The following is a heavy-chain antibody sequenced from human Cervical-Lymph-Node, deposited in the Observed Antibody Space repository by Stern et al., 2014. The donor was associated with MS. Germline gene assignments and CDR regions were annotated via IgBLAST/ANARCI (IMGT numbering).Heavy chain of an antibody. CDR2: IHPNSGGT. CDR3: ARDYYDSSYYYYGMDV. D-gene: IGHD3-22*01. V-gene: IGHV1-2*04. Sequence: QVQLVQSGAEVKKPGASVKVSCKASGYTFTGYYMHWVRQAPGQGLEWMGWIHPNSGGTNYAQKFQGWVTMTRDTSISTAYMELSRLRSDDTAVYYCARDYYDSSYYYYGMDVWGQGTTVTVSS. CDR1: GYTFTGYY. J-gene: IGHJ6*02.